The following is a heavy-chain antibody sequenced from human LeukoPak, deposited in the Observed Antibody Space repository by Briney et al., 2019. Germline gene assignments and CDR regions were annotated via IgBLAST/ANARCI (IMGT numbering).Heavy chain of an antibody. D-gene: IGHD4-17*01. CDR3: ARANDYGDYPGAFDI. Sequence: KASQTLSLTCAVSGGSISSGGYSWSWIRQPPGKGLEWIGYIYHSGSTYYNPSLKSRVTISVDRSKNQFSLKLSSVTAADTAVYYCARANDYGDYPGAFDIWGQGTMVTVSS. V-gene: IGHV4-30-2*01. J-gene: IGHJ3*02. CDR1: GGSISSGGYS. CDR2: IYHSGST.